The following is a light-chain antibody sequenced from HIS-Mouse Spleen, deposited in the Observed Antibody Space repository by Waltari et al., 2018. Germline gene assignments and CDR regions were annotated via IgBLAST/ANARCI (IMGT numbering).Light chain of an antibody. CDR1: SLPKKY. J-gene: IGLJ2*01. CDR2: EDS. Sequence: SYELTQPPSVSVSPGQTARITCSGDSLPKKYAYWYQTKSGQAPVLVINEDSKRPSGIPERFSGYSSGTMATLTISGAQVEDEADYYCYSTDSSGNHRVFGGGTKLTVL. CDR3: YSTDSSGNHRV. V-gene: IGLV3-10*01.